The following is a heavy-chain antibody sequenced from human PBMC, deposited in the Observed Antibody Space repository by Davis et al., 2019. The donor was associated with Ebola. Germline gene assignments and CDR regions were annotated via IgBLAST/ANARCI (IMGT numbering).Heavy chain of an antibody. CDR3: ARGYGSGSYYSPAPIDY. V-gene: IGHV5-51*01. D-gene: IGHD3-10*01. Sequence: GESLKISCKGSGYTFATYWIGWVRQLPGKGLEWMGIIYPGDSDTRYSPSFQGQVTISADKSISTAYLQWSSLKASDTAMYYCARGYGSGSYYSPAPIDYWGQGTLVTVSS. CDR2: IYPGDSDT. J-gene: IGHJ4*02. CDR1: GYTFATYW.